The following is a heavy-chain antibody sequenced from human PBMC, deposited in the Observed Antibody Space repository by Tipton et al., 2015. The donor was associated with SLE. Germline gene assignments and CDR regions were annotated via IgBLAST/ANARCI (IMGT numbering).Heavy chain of an antibody. Sequence: TLSLTCSVSGGSISSSGHYWGWIRQPPGKGLEYIGNIFYGGSTFYNPSLKSRVAISIDTSKNQFSLTVSSVTAADSAVYYCVNNGYYSLEWWGQGTLVTVSS. CDR1: GGSISSSGHY. J-gene: IGHJ4*02. CDR2: IFYGGST. CDR3: VNNGYYSLEW. D-gene: IGHD3-3*01. V-gene: IGHV4-39*07.